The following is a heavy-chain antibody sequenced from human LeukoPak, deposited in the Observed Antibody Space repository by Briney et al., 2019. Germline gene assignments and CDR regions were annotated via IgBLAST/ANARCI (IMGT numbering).Heavy chain of an antibody. CDR3: ARDSNGDRAFDM. Sequence: KTSETLSLTCNVSGGTISSYYRSWIRQPAGRGLEWVGRIYTTGSTNYNASLKSRVTMSVDTSKNQFFLNMTSVTAADTAMYYCARDSNGDRAFDMWGQGTMVTVSP. CDR2: IYTTGST. V-gene: IGHV4-4*07. D-gene: IGHD4-17*01. J-gene: IGHJ3*02. CDR1: GGTISSYY.